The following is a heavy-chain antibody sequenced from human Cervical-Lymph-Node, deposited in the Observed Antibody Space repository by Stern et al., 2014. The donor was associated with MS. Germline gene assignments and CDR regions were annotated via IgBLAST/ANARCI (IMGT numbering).Heavy chain of an antibody. D-gene: IGHD3-10*01. CDR2: IKQDGGEM. V-gene: IGHV3-7*01. CDR3: ARDQGGSGDYGMDV. CDR1: GFSFSDHW. Sequence: EVQLVESGGGLVQPGGSLRLSCVASGFSFSDHWMSWVRQAPGKGLEWVANIKQDGGEMWYGASVKGRFTISRDNARTSLYLQMNTLRAEDTAVYYCARDQGGSGDYGMDVWGHGTTVTVSS. J-gene: IGHJ6*02.